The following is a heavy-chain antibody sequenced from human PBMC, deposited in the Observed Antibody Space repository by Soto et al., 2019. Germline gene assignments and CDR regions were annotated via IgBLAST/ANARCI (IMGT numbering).Heavy chain of an antibody. CDR1: GFNFRSYG. J-gene: IGHJ4*02. V-gene: IGHV3-30*18. Sequence: GGSLRLSCAASGFNFRSYGMSWVRQAPGKGLEWVAVISDDGTNKDYADSVKGRFTISRDNSKNTLYLRMNSLSAEDTAVYYCANQRMGRGDCYRASVRGPRFGYWTQRTLVTGSS. CDR3: ANQRMGRGDCYRASVRGPRFGY. CDR2: ISDDGTNK. D-gene: IGHD2-21*02.